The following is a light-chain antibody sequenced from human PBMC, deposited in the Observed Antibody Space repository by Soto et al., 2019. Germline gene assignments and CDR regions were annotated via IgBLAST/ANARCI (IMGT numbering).Light chain of an antibody. CDR3: LSYTSNNIRV. Sequence: QSALTQPASVSGSPGQSITISCTGTSSDVGGYDYVSWYQQHPGKAPKLMIYEVRNRPSGVSNRFSGSKSGNTASLIISGLQAEDEADYYCLSYTSNNIRVFGGGTKLTVL. V-gene: IGLV2-14*01. CDR1: SSDVGGYDY. J-gene: IGLJ3*02. CDR2: EVR.